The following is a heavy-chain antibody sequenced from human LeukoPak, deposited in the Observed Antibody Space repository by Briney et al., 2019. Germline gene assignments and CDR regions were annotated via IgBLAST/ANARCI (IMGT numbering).Heavy chain of an antibody. Sequence: GGSLRLSCAASGFTFSSYWVTWVRQAPGKGLEWVANIKHDGSEKYYVDSVKGRFTISRDNAKNALYLQMNSLRAEDTAVYYCARSGPIDYWGQGTLVTVSS. CDR1: GFTFSSYW. J-gene: IGHJ4*02. CDR2: IKHDGSEK. D-gene: IGHD3-3*01. CDR3: ARSGPIDY. V-gene: IGHV3-7*01.